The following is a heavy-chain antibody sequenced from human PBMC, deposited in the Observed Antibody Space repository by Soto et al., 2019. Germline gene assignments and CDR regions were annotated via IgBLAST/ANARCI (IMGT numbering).Heavy chain of an antibody. CDR1: GGSISSSSYY. D-gene: IGHD3-9*01. Sequence: SETLSLTCTVSGGSISSSSYYWGWIRQAPGKGLEWIGSIYYSGSTYYNPSLKSRVTISVDTSKNQFSLKLSSVTAADTAVYYCARNVLRYFDWLSPFDYWGQGTLVTVSS. CDR2: IYYSGST. J-gene: IGHJ4*02. V-gene: IGHV4-39*01. CDR3: ARNVLRYFDWLSPFDY.